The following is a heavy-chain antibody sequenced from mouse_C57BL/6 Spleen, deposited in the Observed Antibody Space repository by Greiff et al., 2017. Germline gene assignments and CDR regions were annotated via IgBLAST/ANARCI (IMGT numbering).Heavy chain of an antibody. CDR3: ARSDSSGYFDY. D-gene: IGHD3-2*02. CDR1: GYTFTSYW. J-gene: IGHJ2*01. CDR2: IYPSDSET. V-gene: IGHV1-61*01. Sequence: VQLQQPGAELVRPGSSVKLSCKASGYTFTSYWMDWVKQRPGQGLEWIGNIYPSDSETHYNQKFKDKATLTVDKSSSTAYMQLSSLTSGDSAVYYCARSDSSGYFDYWGQGTTLTVSS.